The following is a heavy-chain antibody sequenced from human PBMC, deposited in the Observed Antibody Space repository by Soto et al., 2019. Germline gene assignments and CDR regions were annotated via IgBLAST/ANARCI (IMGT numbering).Heavy chain of an antibody. V-gene: IGHV3-23*01. CDR2: ISGGGGST. J-gene: IGHJ3*02. CDR3: ARDTGTYRFEAFDI. D-gene: IGHD1-26*01. Sequence: EVQLLESGGGLVQPGGSLRLSCGVSGFTFDSDAMNWVRQAPGRGLEWVSRISGGGGSTDYADSVKGRFTVSRDNSQNTLFLQMNSLRVDDTAIFYCARDTGTYRFEAFDIWGQGTMVTVSS. CDR1: GFTFDSDA.